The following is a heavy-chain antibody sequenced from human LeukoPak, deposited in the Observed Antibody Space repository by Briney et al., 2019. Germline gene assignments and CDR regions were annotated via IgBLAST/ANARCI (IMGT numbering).Heavy chain of an antibody. D-gene: IGHD3-22*01. J-gene: IGHJ3*02. CDR2: INPSGDST. CDR3: ARGSRPRLTTIVVPPHAFDI. CDR1: GYTFTSNH. V-gene: IGHV1-46*01. Sequence: ASVKISCKASGYTFTSNHIHWVRQAPGQGLEWMGVINPSGDSTSYAPNFQGRVTVTRDTSTSTVYMELSSLRSEDTAIYYCARGSRPRLTTIVVPPHAFDIWGRGAMVTVSS.